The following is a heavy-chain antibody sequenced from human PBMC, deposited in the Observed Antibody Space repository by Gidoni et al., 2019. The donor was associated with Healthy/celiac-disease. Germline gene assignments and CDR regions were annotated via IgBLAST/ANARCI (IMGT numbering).Heavy chain of an antibody. CDR3: ASIYDSSGYIDAFDI. V-gene: IGHV1-46*01. Sequence: QVQLVQSGAEVKKPGASVKVSCKASGYTFTSYYMHWVRQAPGQGLEWMGIINPSGGSTSYAQKFQGRVTMTRDTSTSTVYMELSSLRSEDTAVYYCASIYDSSGYIDAFDIWGQGTMVTVSS. D-gene: IGHD3-22*01. J-gene: IGHJ3*02. CDR2: INPSGGST. CDR1: GYTFTSYY.